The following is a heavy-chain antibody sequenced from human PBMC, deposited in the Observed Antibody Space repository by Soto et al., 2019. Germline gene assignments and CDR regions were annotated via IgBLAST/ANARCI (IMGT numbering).Heavy chain of an antibody. CDR1: GFTFSSYS. V-gene: IGHV3-48*02. D-gene: IGHD6-19*01. CDR2: ISSSSSTI. J-gene: IGHJ5*02. Sequence: EVQLVESGGGLAQPGGSLRLSCAASGFTFSSYSMNWVRQAPGKGLEWVSYISSSSSTIYYADSVKGRFTISRDNAKNSLYLQMNSLRDEDTAVYYCARDKDSSGWYNWFDPWGQGTLVTVSS. CDR3: ARDKDSSGWYNWFDP.